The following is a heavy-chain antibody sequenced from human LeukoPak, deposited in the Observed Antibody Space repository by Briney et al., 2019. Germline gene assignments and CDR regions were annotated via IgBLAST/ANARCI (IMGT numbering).Heavy chain of an antibody. CDR2: ISSSGSTI. D-gene: IGHD6-19*01. Sequence: PGGSLRLSRAASGFTFSSYEMNWVRQAPGTGLEWVSYISSSGSTIYYADSVKGRFTISRDNAKNSLYLQMNSLRAEDTAVYYCARDFSGWYRGVDYWGQGTLVTVSS. CDR1: GFTFSSYE. CDR3: ARDFSGWYRGVDY. V-gene: IGHV3-48*03. J-gene: IGHJ4*02.